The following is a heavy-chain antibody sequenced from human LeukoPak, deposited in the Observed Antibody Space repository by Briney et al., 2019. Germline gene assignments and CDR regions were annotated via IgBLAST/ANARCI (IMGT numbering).Heavy chain of an antibody. V-gene: IGHV3-15*01. CDR1: GFTFSNAY. Sequence: GSLRLSCAASGFTFSNAYMSWVRQAPGKGLEWIGLIKSKTDGGTSDYGAPVKDRFTVSRDDSKNTLYLQMKSLKTEDTGVYYCTKTLLNFDWSPGWFDPWGQGTLVTVSS. D-gene: IGHD3-9*01. J-gene: IGHJ5*02. CDR2: IKSKTDGGTS. CDR3: TKTLLNFDWSPGWFDP.